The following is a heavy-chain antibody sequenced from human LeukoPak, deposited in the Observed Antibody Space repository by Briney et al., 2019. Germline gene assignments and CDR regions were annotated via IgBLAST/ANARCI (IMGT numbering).Heavy chain of an antibody. CDR2: IIPIFGTA. J-gene: IGHJ6*03. CDR3: ARARELSNRPLEWLPELLYYMDV. CDR1: GGTFSSYA. Sequence: SVKVSCKASGGTFSSYAISWVRQAPGQGLEWMGGIIPIFGTANYAQKFQGRVTVTADESTSTAYMGLSSLRSEDTAVYYCARARELSNRPLEWLPELLYYMDVWGKGTTVTVSS. D-gene: IGHD3-3*01. V-gene: IGHV1-69*13.